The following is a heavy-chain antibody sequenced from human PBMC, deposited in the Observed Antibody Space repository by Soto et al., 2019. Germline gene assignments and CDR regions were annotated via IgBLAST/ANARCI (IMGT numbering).Heavy chain of an antibody. V-gene: IGHV3-7*02. Sequence: PGGALRLSCAASGCSLINFWMAWVRQTGKGREWVANINSDGSGKYYVDSVEGRFTISRDNAKNSLYLEMNSLRVEDSAVYYCAKGRSYYYYYGVDVWGQGTTVTVSS. CDR3: AKGRSYYYYYGVDV. CDR2: INSDGSGK. CDR1: GCSLINFW. J-gene: IGHJ6*02.